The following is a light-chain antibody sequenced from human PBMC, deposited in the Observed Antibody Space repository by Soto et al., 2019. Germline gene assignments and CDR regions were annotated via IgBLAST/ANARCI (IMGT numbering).Light chain of an antibody. V-gene: IGLV2-23*03. CDR3: YSFAGSTTFSYV. J-gene: IGLJ1*01. CDR1: RSVVVTYNL. Sequence: QSALTQPASVSGSPGQSISISCTGTRSVVVTYNLVSWYQQHPGKAPTDLIYEGTKRPSGVSNPFSGSKSGNTASLTMSRLQTEDEADYYCYSFAGSTTFSYVFGPGTKVTV. CDR2: EGT.